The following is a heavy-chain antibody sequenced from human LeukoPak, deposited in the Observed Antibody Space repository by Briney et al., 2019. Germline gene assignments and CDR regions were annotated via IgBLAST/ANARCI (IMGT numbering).Heavy chain of an antibody. D-gene: IGHD3-22*01. V-gene: IGHV3-9*01. J-gene: IGHJ4*02. CDR1: GFTFDDYA. Sequence: GGSLRLSCAASGFTFDDYAMHWVRQAPGKGLEWVSGISWNSGSIGYADSVKGRFTISTDNAKNSLYLQMTSLRAEDTALYYCAKGSHDSSGYFLFDYWGQGTLVTVSS. CDR3: AKGSHDSSGYFLFDY. CDR2: ISWNSGSI.